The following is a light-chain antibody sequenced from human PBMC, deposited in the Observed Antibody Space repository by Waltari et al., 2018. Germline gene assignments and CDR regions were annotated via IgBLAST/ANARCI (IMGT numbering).Light chain of an antibody. J-gene: IGLJ2*01. CDR1: SNDIGSYNL. Sequence: QSALTQPASVSGSPGPSITISCTGTSNDIGSYNLVSWYQQHPGKAPKLLIYEVRQRPSGISNRFSGSKSGNTASLTISGLQAEDEADYYCCSYAGRSTVVFGGGTKLTVL. V-gene: IGLV2-23*02. CDR2: EVR. CDR3: CSYAGRSTVV.